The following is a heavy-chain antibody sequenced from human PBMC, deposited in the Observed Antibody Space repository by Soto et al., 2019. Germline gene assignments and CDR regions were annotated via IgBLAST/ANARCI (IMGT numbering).Heavy chain of an antibody. D-gene: IGHD1-20*01. Sequence: SETLSLTCTVSGGSVSSGSYYWSWIRQPPGKGLEWIGYIYYSGSTNYNPSLKSRVTISVDTSKNQFSLKLSSVTAADTAVYYCARGPPRGARYRFDPWGQGTLVTVSS. CDR1: GGSVSSGSYY. V-gene: IGHV4-61*01. CDR2: IYYSGST. J-gene: IGHJ5*02. CDR3: ARGPPRGARYRFDP.